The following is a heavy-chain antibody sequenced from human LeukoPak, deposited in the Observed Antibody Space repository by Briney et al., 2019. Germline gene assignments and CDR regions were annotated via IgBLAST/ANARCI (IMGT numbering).Heavy chain of an antibody. V-gene: IGHV3-48*03. CDR2: ISSSGSTI. J-gene: IGHJ6*02. CDR3: ARASTYVPAATYYGMDV. D-gene: IGHD2-2*01. CDR1: GFTFSSYE. Sequence: GGSLRLSCAASGFTFSSYEMNWVRQAPGKGLEWVSYISSSGSTIYYADSVKGRFTISRDNAKNSLYLQMNSLRAEDTAVYYCARASTYVPAATYYGMDVWGQGTTVSVSS.